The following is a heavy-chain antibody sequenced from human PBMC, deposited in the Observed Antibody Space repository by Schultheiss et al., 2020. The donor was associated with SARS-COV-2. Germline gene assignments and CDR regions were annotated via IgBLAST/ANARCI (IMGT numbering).Heavy chain of an antibody. CDR3: ARLGLLPWYFDI. D-gene: IGHD2-15*01. Sequence: GGSLRLSCAASGFTFSSYGMHWVRQAPGKGLEWVAVISYDGSNKYYADSVKGRFTISRDNSKNTLYLQMNSLRAEDTAVYYCARLGLLPWYFDIWGRGTLVTVAS. CDR2: ISYDGSNK. V-gene: IGHV3-30*03. J-gene: IGHJ2*01. CDR1: GFTFSSYG.